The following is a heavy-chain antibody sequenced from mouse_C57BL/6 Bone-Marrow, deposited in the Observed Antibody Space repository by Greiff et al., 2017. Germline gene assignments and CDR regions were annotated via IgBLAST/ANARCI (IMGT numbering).Heavy chain of an antibody. V-gene: IGHV5-6*01. CDR1: GYTFSSYG. D-gene: IGHD1-1*01. CDR2: ISSGGSYT. CDR3: AIASFCYGISWYFDV. Sequence: VQLKQSGGDLVKPGGSLKLSCAASGYTFSSYGMSWVRQTPDKRLEWVATISSGGSYTYYPDSVKGRFTISRDNAKNTLYLERSSLKSEDTAMYYCAIASFCYGISWYFDVWGTGTTVTVSS. J-gene: IGHJ1*03.